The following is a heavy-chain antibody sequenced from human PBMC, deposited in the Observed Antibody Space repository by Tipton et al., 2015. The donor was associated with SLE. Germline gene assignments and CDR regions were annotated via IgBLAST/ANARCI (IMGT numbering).Heavy chain of an antibody. J-gene: IGHJ4*02. Sequence: TLSLTCTVSGGSIRSHYWSWIRQPPGKGLEWIGYIYYSGSTNYNPSLKSRVTISLDTSKNQFSLKLSSVTTADTAVYYCARRRDSSSEFDYWGQGTLVTVSS. D-gene: IGHD6-6*01. CDR2: IYYSGST. CDR1: GGSIRSHY. V-gene: IGHV4-59*11. CDR3: ARRRDSSSEFDY.